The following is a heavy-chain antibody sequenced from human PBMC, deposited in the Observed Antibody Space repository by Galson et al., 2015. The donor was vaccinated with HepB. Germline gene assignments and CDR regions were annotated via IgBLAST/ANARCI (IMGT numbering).Heavy chain of an antibody. D-gene: IGHD6-19*01. CDR1: GFTFSDYY. Sequence: SLRLSCAASGFTFSDYYMSWIRQAPGMGLEWVSYISSSSSNTNYADSVKGRFTISRDNAKNSLYLQMNSLRAEDTAVYYCARARCSSGYYYFDYWGQGTLVTVSS. CDR3: ARARCSSGYYYFDY. J-gene: IGHJ4*02. CDR2: ISSSSSNT. V-gene: IGHV3-11*06.